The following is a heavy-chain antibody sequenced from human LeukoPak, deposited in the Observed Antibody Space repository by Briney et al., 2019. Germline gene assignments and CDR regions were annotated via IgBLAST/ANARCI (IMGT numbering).Heavy chain of an antibody. CDR1: GGTFSSYA. D-gene: IGHD1-26*01. Sequence: GASVKVSCKASGGTFSSYAISWVRQAPGQGLEWMGGTIPIFGTANYAQKFQGRVTITTDESTSTAYMELSSLRSEDTAVYYCARDQGYSGSPRGAFGIWGQGTMVTVSS. CDR2: TIPIFGTA. CDR3: ARDQGYSGSPRGAFGI. V-gene: IGHV1-69*05. J-gene: IGHJ3*02.